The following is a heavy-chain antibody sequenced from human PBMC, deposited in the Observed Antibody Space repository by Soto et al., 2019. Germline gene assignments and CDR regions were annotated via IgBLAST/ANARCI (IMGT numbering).Heavy chain of an antibody. V-gene: IGHV1-18*01. Sequence: QVQLVQSEAEVKKPGASVKLSCKTSGYTFTSYGISWVRQAPGQGLEWTAWISGYNGDSNCARKRLGRVTLTTDTSTSTAYMEIRSLRSDDTAIYYCARDEKRFCSSPSCPYFDYWGQGTLVTVSS. CDR2: ISGYNGDS. D-gene: IGHD2-2*01. CDR1: GYTFTSYG. CDR3: ARDEKRFCSSPSCPYFDY. J-gene: IGHJ4*02.